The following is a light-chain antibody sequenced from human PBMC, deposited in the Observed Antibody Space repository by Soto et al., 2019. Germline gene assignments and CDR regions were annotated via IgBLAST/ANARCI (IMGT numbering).Light chain of an antibody. J-gene: IGKJ4*01. Sequence: DIVMTQSPDSLAVSLGERATINCKSSQSVLYSSNNRNSLAWYQQKPGQPPKLLISWASTRKSGVPDRFTGSESGTDFALTISSLQAGDVAVYYCQQYYSLPLTFGGGTKVEIK. V-gene: IGKV4-1*01. CDR3: QQYYSLPLT. CDR1: QSVLYSSNNRNS. CDR2: WAS.